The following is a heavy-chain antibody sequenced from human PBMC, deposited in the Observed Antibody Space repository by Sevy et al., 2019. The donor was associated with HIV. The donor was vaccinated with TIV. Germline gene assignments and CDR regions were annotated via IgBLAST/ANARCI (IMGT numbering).Heavy chain of an antibody. Sequence: GGSLRLSCVASDLWNYWMHWVRQVPGKGLVWVSRMNQDGNIINYADSVKGRFIISRDNARNTLYLQMNSLRADDTAVYYCVRDFNGYSDYWGQGTLVTVSS. J-gene: IGHJ4*02. CDR3: VRDFNGYSDY. CDR2: MNQDGNII. D-gene: IGHD3-22*01. V-gene: IGHV3-74*01. CDR1: DLWNYW.